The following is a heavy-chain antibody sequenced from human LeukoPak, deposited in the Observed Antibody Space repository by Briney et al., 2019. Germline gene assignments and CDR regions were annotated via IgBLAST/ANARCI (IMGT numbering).Heavy chain of an antibody. V-gene: IGHV1-69*13. J-gene: IGHJ4*02. D-gene: IGHD6-19*01. CDR3: ARSLAVAVAGAGHDY. CDR1: GGTFRNYA. CDR2: LIPISDTP. Sequence: VKVSCKSSGGTFRNYAMSWVRQAPGQGLEWMGGLIPISDTPKYAQKFQGRLTISTDESTSTAYMELSSLTSKDTAVYYCARSLAVAVAGAGHDYWGQGTLVTVSS.